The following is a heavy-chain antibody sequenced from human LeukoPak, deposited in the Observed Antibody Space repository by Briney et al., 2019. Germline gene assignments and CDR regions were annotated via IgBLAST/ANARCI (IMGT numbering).Heavy chain of an antibody. CDR2: IYNSETA. J-gene: IGHJ4*02. CDR3: AREAGPFDS. D-gene: IGHD6-19*01. V-gene: IGHV4-4*07. CDR1: GXSISDYY. Sequence: SETLSLTCTVSGXSISDYYGSWLRQPAGKGPEWIRRIYNSETANYNPTLKSRVTMSVDTSKNQLSLRLRSVPAADTAVEYCAREAGPFDSWGQGTLVTVSS.